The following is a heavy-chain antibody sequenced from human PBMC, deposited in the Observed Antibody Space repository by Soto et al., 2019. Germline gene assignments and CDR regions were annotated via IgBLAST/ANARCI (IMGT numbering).Heavy chain of an antibody. CDR2: IYYSGST. CDR1: GGSISSGGYY. D-gene: IGHD3-22*01. J-gene: IGHJ4*02. CDR3: VGGGEDYYDSSGLSTTFDY. Sequence: QVQLQESGPGLVKPSQTLSLTCTVSGGSISSGGYYWSWIRQHPGKGLEWIGYIYYSGSTYYNPSLKSRVTISVDTSKNQFSLKLSSVTAADTAVYYCVGGGEDYYDSSGLSTTFDYWGQGTLVTVSS. V-gene: IGHV4-31*03.